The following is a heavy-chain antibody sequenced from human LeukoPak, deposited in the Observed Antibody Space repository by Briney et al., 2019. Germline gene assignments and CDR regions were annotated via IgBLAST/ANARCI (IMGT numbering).Heavy chain of an antibody. CDR1: GFTFSSYV. D-gene: IGHD4-17*01. Sequence: GGSLRVSCAASGFTFSSYVMSWVRQAPGKGLEWVSAISGSGGTTYYADSVKGHFTISRDNSKNTLYLQMNSLRAEDTAVYYCAKNFYGDYNFFFDYWGQGTLVTVSS. CDR2: ISGSGGTT. CDR3: AKNFYGDYNFFFDY. J-gene: IGHJ4*02. V-gene: IGHV3-23*01.